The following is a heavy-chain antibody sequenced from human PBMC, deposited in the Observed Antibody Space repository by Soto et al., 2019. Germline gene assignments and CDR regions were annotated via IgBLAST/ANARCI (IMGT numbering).Heavy chain of an antibody. D-gene: IGHD6-19*01. Sequence: GGSLRLSCAASGFTFSSYSMNWVRQAPGKGLEWVSYISSSSSTIYYADSVKGRFTISRDNAKNSLYLQMNSLRDEDTAVYYCARVSGWYNYHYGMDVWGQGTTVTGSS. J-gene: IGHJ6*02. CDR1: GFTFSSYS. CDR3: ARVSGWYNYHYGMDV. CDR2: ISSSSSTI. V-gene: IGHV3-48*02.